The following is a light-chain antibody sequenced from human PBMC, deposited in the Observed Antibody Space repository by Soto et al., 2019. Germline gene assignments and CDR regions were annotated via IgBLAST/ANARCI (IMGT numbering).Light chain of an antibody. CDR1: SSNIGAGYE. Sequence: QSVLPQPPSGSEAPGQRVTIPCTGSSSNIGAGYEAHWYQQVPGTAPKLLIYENNNRPSGVPDRFSGSKSGTSASLANTGLQAEDEAEYYCQSYDSSLSGYVFGTGTKLTVL. J-gene: IGLJ1*01. V-gene: IGLV1-40*01. CDR2: ENN. CDR3: QSYDSSLSGYV.